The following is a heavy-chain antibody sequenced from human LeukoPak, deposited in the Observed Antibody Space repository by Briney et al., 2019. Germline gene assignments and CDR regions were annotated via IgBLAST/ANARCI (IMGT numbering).Heavy chain of an antibody. J-gene: IGHJ4*02. CDR3: VKVAVGATFDY. V-gene: IGHV3-64D*06. CDR2: INGNGVST. CDR1: GFTFRTYA. D-gene: IGHD1-26*01. Sequence: GGSLRLSCSAFGFTFRTYAMYWVRQAPGKGLEYVSSINGNGVSTDYADSVKGRFTISRDNSKNTLFLQMSSLRAEDTAVYYCVKVAVGATFDYWGQGALVTVSS.